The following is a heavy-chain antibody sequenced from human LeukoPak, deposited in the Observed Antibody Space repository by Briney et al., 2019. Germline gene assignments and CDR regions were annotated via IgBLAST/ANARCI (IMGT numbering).Heavy chain of an antibody. Sequence: GGSLRLSCAASGFSFNTYSMNWVRQAPGKGLEWVPHISSSSATIHYADSVKGRFTISRDNAKNSLYLQMNSLRADDTAVYYCAGGESEYTASGDFAYWGQGALVTVSS. D-gene: IGHD3-10*01. CDR2: ISSSSATI. CDR3: AGGESEYTASGDFAY. CDR1: GFSFNTYS. J-gene: IGHJ4*02. V-gene: IGHV3-48*01.